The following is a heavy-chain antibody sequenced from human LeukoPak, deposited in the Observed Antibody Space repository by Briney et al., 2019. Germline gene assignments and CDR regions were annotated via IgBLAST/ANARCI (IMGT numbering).Heavy chain of an antibody. V-gene: IGHV4-39*07. D-gene: IGHD3-10*01. Sequence: SETLSLTCTVSGGSISSSSYYWGWIRQPPGKGLEWIGEINHSGSTNYNPSLKSRVTISVDTSKNQFSLKLSSVTAADTAVYYCARGPFTLVRGADNWFDPWGQGTLVTVSS. CDR2: INHSGST. CDR1: GGSISSSSYY. J-gene: IGHJ5*02. CDR3: ARGPFTLVRGADNWFDP.